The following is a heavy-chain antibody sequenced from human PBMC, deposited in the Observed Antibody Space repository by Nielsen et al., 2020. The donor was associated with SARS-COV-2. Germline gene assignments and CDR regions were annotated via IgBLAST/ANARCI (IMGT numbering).Heavy chain of an antibody. CDR3: ARDSSPVDGSADAFDI. CDR1: GYTFTGYY. J-gene: IGHJ3*02. V-gene: IGHV1-2*04. D-gene: IGHD2-15*01. CDR2: INPNSGGT. Sequence: GGSLRLSCKASGYTFTGYYMHWVRQAPGQGLEWMGWINPNSGGTNYAQKFQGWVTMTRDTSISTAYMELSRLRSDDTAVYYCARDSSPVDGSADAFDIWGQGTMVTVSS.